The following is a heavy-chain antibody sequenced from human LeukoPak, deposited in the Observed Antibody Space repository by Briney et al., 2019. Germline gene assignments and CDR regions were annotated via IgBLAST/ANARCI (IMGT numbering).Heavy chain of an antibody. CDR1: GFTFSSYS. Sequence: GGSLRLSCAASGFTFSSYSMNWVRQAPGKGLECVSSISSSGAYIYYADSVKGRFTISRDNAKKSLYLQMNSLRAEDTAIYYCVGNYYDSSGLDYWGQGTLVTVSS. D-gene: IGHD3-22*01. J-gene: IGHJ4*02. CDR2: ISSSGAYI. CDR3: VGNYYDSSGLDY. V-gene: IGHV3-21*01.